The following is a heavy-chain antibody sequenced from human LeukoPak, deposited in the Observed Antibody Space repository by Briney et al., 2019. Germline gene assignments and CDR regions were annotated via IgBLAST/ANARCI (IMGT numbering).Heavy chain of an antibody. CDR2: INAGNGNT. V-gene: IGHV1-3*01. CDR3: ARERLASIYYYYGMDV. J-gene: IGHJ6*02. CDR1: GYTFTNYA. Sequence: GASVKVSCKASGYTFTNYAMHWVRQAPGQRLEWMGWINAGNGNTKYSQKLQGRVTITRDTSASTAYMELSSLRSEDTVVYYCARERLASIYYYYGMDVWGQGTTVTVSS.